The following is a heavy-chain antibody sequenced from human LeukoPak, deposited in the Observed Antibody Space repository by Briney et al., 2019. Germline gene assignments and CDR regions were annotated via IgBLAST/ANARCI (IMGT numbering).Heavy chain of an antibody. CDR3: ARRIGGWSGFDY. CDR2: IYYSGST. CDR1: GGSISGSY. D-gene: IGHD6-19*01. V-gene: IGHV4-39*01. Sequence: KPSETLSLTCTVSGGSISGSYWSWIRQPPGKGLEWIGSIYYSGSTYYNPSLKSRVTISVDTSKNQFSLKLSSVTAADTAVYYCARRIGGWSGFDYWGQGTLVTVSS. J-gene: IGHJ4*02.